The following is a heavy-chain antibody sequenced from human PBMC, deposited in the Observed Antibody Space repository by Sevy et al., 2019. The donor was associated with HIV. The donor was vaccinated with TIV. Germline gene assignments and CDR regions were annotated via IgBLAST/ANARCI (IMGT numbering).Heavy chain of an antibody. CDR2: ISTSSGTT. CDR1: GFTFSSYV. Sequence: GGYLRLSCAASGFTFSSYVMSWVRQAPGKGLEWVSSISTSSGTTPYADSVKGRFTISRDNSKNTLYLQMNSLRAEDTAVYYCAKIGSGLTSVVTKYYFDSWGQGILVTVSS. J-gene: IGHJ4*02. CDR3: AKIGSGLTSVVTKYYFDS. V-gene: IGHV3-23*01. D-gene: IGHD4-17*01.